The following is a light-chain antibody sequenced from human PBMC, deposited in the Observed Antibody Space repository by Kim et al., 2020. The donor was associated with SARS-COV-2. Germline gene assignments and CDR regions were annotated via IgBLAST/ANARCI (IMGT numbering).Light chain of an antibody. CDR2: GAS. J-gene: IGKJ4*01. V-gene: IGKV3-20*01. CDR1: QSVSSNY. Sequence: PGERATVSCRARQSVSSNYLAWYQQKPGQAPRLLIYGASSRATGIPDRFSGSGSETDFILTISRLDPEDFAVYYCQHYGTSPLTFGGGTKVDIK. CDR3: QHYGTSPLT.